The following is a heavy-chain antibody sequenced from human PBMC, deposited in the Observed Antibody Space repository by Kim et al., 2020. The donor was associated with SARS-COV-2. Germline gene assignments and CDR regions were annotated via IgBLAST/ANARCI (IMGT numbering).Heavy chain of an antibody. V-gene: IGHV4-34*01. D-gene: IGHD3-10*01. CDR1: GGSFSGYY. Sequence: SETLSLTCAVYGGSFSGYYWSWIRQPPGKGLEWIGEINHSGSTNYNPSLKSRVTISVDTSKNQFSLKLSSVTAADTAVYYCARGWPFYGSGSYYTPNWYFDLWGRGTLVTVSS. J-gene: IGHJ2*01. CDR3: ARGWPFYGSGSYYTPNWYFDL. CDR2: INHSGST.